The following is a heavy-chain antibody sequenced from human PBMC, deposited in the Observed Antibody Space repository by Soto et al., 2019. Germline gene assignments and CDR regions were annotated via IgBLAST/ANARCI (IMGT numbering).Heavy chain of an antibody. CDR3: ARSAETYHDVLTCMDLYYSYLGKVD. J-gene: IGHJ6*02. V-gene: IGHV1-3*01. Sequence: SLKVSCNASTYTVTNYAIHWMRQAPVQRPEGMGLVNAGKGNTKDSQKFQGRVTITRDTSASTAYLALSSLRSEDTAVYYCARSAETYHDVLTCMDLYYSYLGKVDSGEGTTVTVSS. CDR1: TYTVTNYA. D-gene: IGHD3-9*01. CDR2: VNAGKGNT.